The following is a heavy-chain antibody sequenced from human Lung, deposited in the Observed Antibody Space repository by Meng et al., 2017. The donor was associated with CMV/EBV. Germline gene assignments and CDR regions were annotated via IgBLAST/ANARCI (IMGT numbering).Heavy chain of an antibody. CDR2: IIPILGIA. D-gene: IGHD2-15*01. Sequence: SXXVSXKASGGTFSSYTISWVRQAPGQGLEWMGRIIPILGIANYAQKFQGRVTITADKSTSTAYMELSSLRSEDTAVYYCANPGEGDCSTGSCQDAFDMWXQGTMVTVSS. CDR1: GGTFSSYT. CDR3: ANPGEGDCSTGSCQDAFDM. J-gene: IGHJ3*02. V-gene: IGHV1-69*02.